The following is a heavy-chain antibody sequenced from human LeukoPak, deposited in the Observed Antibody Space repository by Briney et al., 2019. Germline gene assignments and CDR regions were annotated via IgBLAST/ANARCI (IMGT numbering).Heavy chain of an antibody. CDR1: GFTFSSYG. D-gene: IGHD3-22*01. Sequence: GGSLRLSCAASGFTFSSYGMHWVRQAPGKGLEWVAVISYDGSNKYYADSVKGRFTISRDNSKNTLYLQMNSLRAEDTAVYYCSKEHYYDSSGYYPSFDYWGQGTLVTVSS. V-gene: IGHV3-30*18. J-gene: IGHJ4*02. CDR3: SKEHYYDSSGYYPSFDY. CDR2: ISYDGSNK.